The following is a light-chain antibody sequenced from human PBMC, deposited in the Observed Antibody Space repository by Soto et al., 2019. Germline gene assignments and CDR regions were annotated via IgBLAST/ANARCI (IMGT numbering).Light chain of an antibody. J-gene: IGKJ2*01. Sequence: DIQMTPSPSSLSASVGDTVTITCRASQSISVHLNWYQQKPGKVPKLLIYAASNLQSGVPSSFSGSGSETDFALTISSLQPEDFATYYCQQSYITPYTFGQGTTLQIK. CDR1: QSISVH. CDR3: QQSYITPYT. V-gene: IGKV1-39*01. CDR2: AAS.